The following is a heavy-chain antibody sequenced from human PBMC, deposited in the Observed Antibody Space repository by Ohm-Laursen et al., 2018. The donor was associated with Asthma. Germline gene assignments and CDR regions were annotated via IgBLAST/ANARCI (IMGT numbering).Heavy chain of an antibody. CDR2: IYYSGST. V-gene: IGHV4-39*01. CDR1: GGSISSSSYY. Sequence: SETLSLTCTVSGGSISSSSYYWGWIRQPPGKGLEWIGSIYYSGSTYYNPSLKSRVTISVDTSKNQFSLKLSSVTAADTAVYYCARACLGVVPEMARNYYYYYGMDVWGQGTTVTVSS. D-gene: IGHD3-3*01. J-gene: IGHJ6*02. CDR3: ARACLGVVPEMARNYYYYYGMDV.